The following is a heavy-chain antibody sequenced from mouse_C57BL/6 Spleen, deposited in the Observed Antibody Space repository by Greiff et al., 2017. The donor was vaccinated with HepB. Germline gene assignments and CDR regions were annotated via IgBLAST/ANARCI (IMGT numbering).Heavy chain of an antibody. J-gene: IGHJ2*01. CDR1: GFTFSDYG. CDR2: ISSGGSYT. V-gene: IGHV5-17*03. D-gene: IGHD1-1*01. CDR3: ARQGITTVVAYYFDY. Sequence: EVQLVESGGGLVKPGGSLKLSCAASGFTFSDYGMHWVRQAPEKGLEWVAYISSGGSYTYYPDSVKGRFTISRDNAKNTLYLQMSSLKSEDTAMYYCARQGITTVVAYYFDYWGQGTTLTVSS.